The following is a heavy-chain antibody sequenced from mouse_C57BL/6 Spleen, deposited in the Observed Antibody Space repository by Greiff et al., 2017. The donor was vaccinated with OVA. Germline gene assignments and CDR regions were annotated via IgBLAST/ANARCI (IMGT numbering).Heavy chain of an antibody. J-gene: IGHJ1*03. D-gene: IGHD1-1*01. V-gene: IGHV1-61*01. CDR2: IYPSDSET. CDR1: GYTFTSYW. CDR3: TLHGSSYWYFDV. Sequence: VKLQQPGAELVRPGSSVKLSCKASGYTFTSYWMDWVKQRPGQGLEWIGNIYPSDSETHYNQKFKDKATLTVDKSSSTAYMQLSSLTSEDSAVYYCTLHGSSYWYFDVWGTGTTVTVSS.